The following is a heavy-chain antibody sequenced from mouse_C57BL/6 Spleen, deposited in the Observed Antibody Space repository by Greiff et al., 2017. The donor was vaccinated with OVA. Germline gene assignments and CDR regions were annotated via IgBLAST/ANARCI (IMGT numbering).Heavy chain of an antibody. Sequence: EVQLQESGPGLVKPSQSLSLTCSVTGYSITSGYYWNWIRQFPGNKLEWMGYISYDGSNNYNPSLKNRISITRDTSKNQFFLKLNSVTTEDTATYYCARDEATVVAFDYWGQGTTLTVSS. D-gene: IGHD1-1*01. V-gene: IGHV3-6*01. CDR2: ISYDGSN. J-gene: IGHJ2*01. CDR1: GYSITSGYY. CDR3: ARDEATVVAFDY.